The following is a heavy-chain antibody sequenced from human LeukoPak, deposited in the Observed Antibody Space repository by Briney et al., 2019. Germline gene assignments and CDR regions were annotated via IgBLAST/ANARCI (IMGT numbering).Heavy chain of an antibody. CDR2: ISWNSGSI. J-gene: IGHJ4*02. Sequence: GRSLRLSFAASGFTFDDYAMHWVGQAPGKGLEWVSGISWNSGSIGYADSVKGRFTISRDNAKNSLYLQMNSLRAEDSALYYCAKDLPRRIAAAGTLGSFDYWGQGTLVTVSS. D-gene: IGHD6-13*01. CDR1: GFTFDDYA. CDR3: AKDLPRRIAAAGTLGSFDY. V-gene: IGHV3-9*01.